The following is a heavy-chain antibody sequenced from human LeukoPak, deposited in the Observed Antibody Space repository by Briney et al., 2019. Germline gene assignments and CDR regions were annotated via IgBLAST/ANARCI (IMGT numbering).Heavy chain of an antibody. CDR2: ISRSSSYI. V-gene: IGHV3-21*01. CDR1: GFTFSSYS. J-gene: IGHJ3*02. Sequence: GGSLRLSCAASGFTFSSYSMNWVRQAPGKGLEWVSSISRSSSYIYYADSVKGRFTMSRDNAQNSLYLQMNSPRAEDTAVYYCARALPSPLYSGSYADAFDIWGQGTMVTVSS. D-gene: IGHD1-26*01. CDR3: ARALPSPLYSGSYADAFDI.